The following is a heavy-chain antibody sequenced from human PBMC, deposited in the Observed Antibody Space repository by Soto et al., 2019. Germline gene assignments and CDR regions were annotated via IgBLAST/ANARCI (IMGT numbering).Heavy chain of an antibody. J-gene: IGHJ1*01. CDR2: INAGNGNT. Sequence: GASVKVSCKASGYTFTSYAMHWVRQAPGQRLEWMGWINAGNGNTKYSQKFQGRVTITRDTSASTAYMELSSLRSEDTAVYYCARDFGYCSSTSCYLGYFQHWGQGTLVTVSS. CDR3: ARDFGYCSSTSCYLGYFQH. V-gene: IGHV1-3*01. D-gene: IGHD2-2*03. CDR1: GYTFTSYA.